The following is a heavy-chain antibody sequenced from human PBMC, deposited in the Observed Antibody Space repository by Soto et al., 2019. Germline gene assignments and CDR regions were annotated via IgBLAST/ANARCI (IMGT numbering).Heavy chain of an antibody. CDR1: GFTFNTNG. CDR2: ISGSGGNT. V-gene: IGHV3-23*01. J-gene: IGHJ4*02. CDR3: AKGIGGGSGYYPPFDS. Sequence: EVQLLESGGGLVQPGGSLRLSCAASGFTFNTNGMNWVRQAPGKGLEWVSCISGSGGNTYYADSVKGRFTISRDNSKNTLDLQMNSLRAEDTAVYYCAKGIGGGSGYYPPFDSWGQGTLVTVSS. D-gene: IGHD3-22*01.